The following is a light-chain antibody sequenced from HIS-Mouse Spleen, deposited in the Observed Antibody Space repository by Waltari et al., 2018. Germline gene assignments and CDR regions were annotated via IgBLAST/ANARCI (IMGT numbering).Light chain of an antibody. Sequence: QSALTQPASVSGSPGQSITIPCTGTRSDGGSYNLVSRYQQPPGKAPNLMIYEGSKRPSGVSNRFSGSKSGNTASLTISGLQAEDEADYYCCSYAGSSTFVFGGGTKLTVL. CDR3: CSYAGSSTFV. CDR2: EGS. V-gene: IGLV2-23*03. J-gene: IGLJ2*01. CDR1: RSDGGSYNL.